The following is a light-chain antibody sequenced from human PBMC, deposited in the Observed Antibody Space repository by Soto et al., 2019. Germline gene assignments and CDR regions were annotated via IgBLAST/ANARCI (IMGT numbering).Light chain of an antibody. J-gene: IGLJ1*01. CDR1: SSDVGDYSF. V-gene: IGLV2-14*01. CDR2: EVS. Sequence: QSALTQPASVSGSPGQSITISCTGTSSDVGDYSFVSWYQHHPGKAPKLMIYEVSNRPSGVSNRFSGSKSGNTASLTNSGLQAEDEADYFCSSYTSGSTLVFGTATKVTVL. CDR3: SSYTSGSTLV.